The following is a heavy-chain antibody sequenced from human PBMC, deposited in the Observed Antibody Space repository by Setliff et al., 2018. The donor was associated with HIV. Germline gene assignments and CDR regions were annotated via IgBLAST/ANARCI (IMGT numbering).Heavy chain of an antibody. J-gene: IGHJ5*02. D-gene: IGHD6-13*01. CDR1: GFSFSGYW. CDR3: ATLRQQLITGWFDP. V-gene: IGHV3-53*01. CDR2: IYIGGST. Sequence: GGSLRLSCAASGFSFSGYWMHWVRQAPGKGPVWVSVIYIGGSTFYTDSVKGRFTISRDNSKNTLYLHMNSLRAEDTAVYYCATLRQQLITGWFDPWGQGTLVTVSS.